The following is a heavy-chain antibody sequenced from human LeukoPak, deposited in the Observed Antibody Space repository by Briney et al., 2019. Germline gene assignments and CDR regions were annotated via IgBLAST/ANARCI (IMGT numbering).Heavy chain of an antibody. Sequence: PSETLSLTCAVYGGSFSGYYWSWIRQPPGKGLEWIGEINHSGSTNYNPSLRSRVTISLDTSKNQFSLKLNSVTAADTAVYYCARALLDFDWLLPATFDIWGQGTLVTVSS. V-gene: IGHV4-34*01. D-gene: IGHD3-9*01. CDR3: ARALLDFDWLLPATFDI. CDR2: INHSGST. CDR1: GGSFSGYY. J-gene: IGHJ3*02.